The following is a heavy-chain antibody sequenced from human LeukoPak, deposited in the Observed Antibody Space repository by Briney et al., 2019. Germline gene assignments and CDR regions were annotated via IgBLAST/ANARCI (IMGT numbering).Heavy chain of an antibody. Sequence: SETLSLTCAVYGGSFSGSYWSWSCQPPREGLEWVGEINHSGSTNYNPSLKSRVTIPVDTSKNQFSLKPSSVTAADTAVYYCARGPRGNSHGYGGYSYGYEGARFYYWGQGTPFSASS. CDR1: GGSFSGSY. CDR3: ARGPRGNSHGYGGYSYGYEGARFYY. J-gene: IGHJ4*02. V-gene: IGHV4-34*01. D-gene: IGHD5-18*01. CDR2: INHSGST.